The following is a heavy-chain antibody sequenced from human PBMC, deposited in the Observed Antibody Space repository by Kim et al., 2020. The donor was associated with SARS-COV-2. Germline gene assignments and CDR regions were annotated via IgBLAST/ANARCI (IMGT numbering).Heavy chain of an antibody. CDR2: ISSSSSYI. J-gene: IGHJ6*02. CDR1: GFTFSSYS. D-gene: IGHD6-13*01. V-gene: IGHV3-21*01. CDR3: ARDIAAAGLYYYGMDV. Sequence: GGSLRLSCAASGFTFSSYSMNWVRQAPGKGLEWVSSISSSSSYIYYADSVKGRFTISRDNAKNSLYLQMNSLRAEDTAVYYCARDIAAAGLYYYGMDVWGQGTTVTVSS.